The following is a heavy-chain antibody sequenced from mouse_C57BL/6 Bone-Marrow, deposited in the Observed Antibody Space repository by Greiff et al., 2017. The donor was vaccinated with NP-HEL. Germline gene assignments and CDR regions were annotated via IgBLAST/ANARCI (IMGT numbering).Heavy chain of an antibody. D-gene: IGHD1-1*02. CDR2: ISSGGSYT. CDR1: GFTFSSYG. J-gene: IGHJ3*01. V-gene: IGHV5-6*01. Sequence: EVQGVESGGDLVKPGGSLKLSCAASGFTFSSYGMSWVRQTPDKRLEWVATISSGGSYTYYPDSVKGRFTISRDNAKNTLYLQMSSLKSEDTAMYYCFTAVVPYWGQGTLVTVSA. CDR3: FTAVVPY.